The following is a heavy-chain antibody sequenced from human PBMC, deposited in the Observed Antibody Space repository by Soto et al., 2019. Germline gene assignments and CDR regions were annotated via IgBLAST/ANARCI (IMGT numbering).Heavy chain of an antibody. D-gene: IGHD3-3*01. J-gene: IGHJ6*02. CDR1: GYTFTSYD. CDR3: ARVVTIFGVVIYYYYGMDV. Sequence: QVQLVQSGAEVKKPGASVKVSCKASGYTFTSYDINWVRQATGQGLEWMGWMNPNSGNTGYAQKFQGRVTMTRNTPISTAYMELSSLRSEDTAVYYCARVVTIFGVVIYYYYGMDVWGQGTTVTVSS. CDR2: MNPNSGNT. V-gene: IGHV1-8*01.